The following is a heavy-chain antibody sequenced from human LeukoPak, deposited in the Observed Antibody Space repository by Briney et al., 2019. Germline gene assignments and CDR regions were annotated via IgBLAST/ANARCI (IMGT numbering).Heavy chain of an antibody. D-gene: IGHD3-22*01. V-gene: IGHV1-2*02. CDR3: ARGGYYYGSSGYFPDFDY. CDR2: INPNSGGT. Sequence: GASVKVSCKASGYTFTGYYMHWVGHAPGQGLEWMGWINPNSGGTNYAQKFQGRVTMTRDTSISTAYMELSRLRSDDTAVYYCARGGYYYGSSGYFPDFDYWGQGTLVTVSS. J-gene: IGHJ4*02. CDR1: GYTFTGYY.